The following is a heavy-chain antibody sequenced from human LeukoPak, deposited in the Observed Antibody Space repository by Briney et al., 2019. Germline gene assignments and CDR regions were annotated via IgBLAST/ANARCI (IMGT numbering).Heavy chain of an antibody. D-gene: IGHD6-19*01. J-gene: IGHJ5*02. Sequence: ASVKVSCEASGYTFTGYYMYWVRQAPGQGLEWMGWINPNSGGTNYAQKFKGRVTMTRDTSISTAYMELSRLRSDDTAVYYCARVRAVAGSRSWFDPWGQGTLVTVSS. CDR1: GYTFTGYY. CDR3: ARVRAVAGSRSWFDP. V-gene: IGHV1-2*02. CDR2: INPNSGGT.